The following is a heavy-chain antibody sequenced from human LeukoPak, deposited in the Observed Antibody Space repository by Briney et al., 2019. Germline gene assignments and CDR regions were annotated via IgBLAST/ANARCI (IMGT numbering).Heavy chain of an antibody. CDR1: GDSISSGDYY. CDR3: ARDVGATSSV. CDR2: IYYSGST. J-gene: IGHJ4*02. V-gene: IGHV4-61*02. Sequence: SETLSLTCTVSGDSISSGDYYWSWIRQPAGKGLEWIGSIYYSGSTYYNPSLKSRVTISVHTSKNQFSLKLSSVTAADTAVYYCARDVGATSSVWGQGTLVTVSS. D-gene: IGHD1-26*01.